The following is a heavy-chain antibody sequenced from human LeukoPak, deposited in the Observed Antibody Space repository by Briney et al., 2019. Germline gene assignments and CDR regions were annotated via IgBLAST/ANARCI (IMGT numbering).Heavy chain of an antibody. J-gene: IGHJ4*02. Sequence: PGGSLRLSCATSRFTFSSYGMHWVRQAPGKGLEWAAVTSYDGSDTYYADSVKGRFAISRDISKNTLYLQINSLRAEDTAVYYCAKDRWIRRISLAGQDYWGQGTLVTVSS. CDR2: TSYDGSDT. CDR1: RFTFSSYG. CDR3: AKDRWIRRISLAGQDY. D-gene: IGHD6-19*01. V-gene: IGHV3-30*18.